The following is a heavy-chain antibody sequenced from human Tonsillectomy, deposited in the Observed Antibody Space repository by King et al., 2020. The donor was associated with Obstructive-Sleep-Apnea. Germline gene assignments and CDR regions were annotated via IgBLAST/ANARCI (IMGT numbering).Heavy chain of an antibody. J-gene: IGHJ3*02. CDR1: GFTFSSYG. Sequence: QLVQSGGGVVQPGRSLRLSCAASGFTFSSYGMHWVRQAPGKGLEGVAVIWCDGSNKYYADSVKGRFTISRDNSKNTLYLQMNSPRAEDTAVYYCARDSTAEDGIVGDYVVDIGGQRTMATASS. CDR3: ARDSTAEDGIVGDYVVDI. D-gene: IGHD1-26*01. CDR2: IWCDGSNK. V-gene: IGHV3-33*01.